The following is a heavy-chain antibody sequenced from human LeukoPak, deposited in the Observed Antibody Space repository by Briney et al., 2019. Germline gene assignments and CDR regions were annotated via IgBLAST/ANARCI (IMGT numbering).Heavy chain of an antibody. CDR3: ARTVTNLGAFDI. CDR1: GYTLTELS. Sequence: GASVKVSCKVSGYTLTELSMHWVRQATGQGLEWMGWMNPNSGNTGYAQKFQGRVTITRNTSISTAYMELRSLRSDDTAVYYCARTVTNLGAFDIWGQGTMVTVSS. D-gene: IGHD7-27*01. CDR2: MNPNSGNT. J-gene: IGHJ3*02. V-gene: IGHV1-8*03.